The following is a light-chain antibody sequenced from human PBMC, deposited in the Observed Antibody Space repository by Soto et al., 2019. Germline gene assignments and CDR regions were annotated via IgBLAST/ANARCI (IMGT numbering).Light chain of an antibody. CDR3: QVWDSSSDHVV. Sequence: SYELTQPPSVSVAPGETARITCGGDNIGSKSVHWCQQKAGRAPVVVMYYDSDRPSGIPERFSGSNSASTATLSISGVEAGDEADFYCQVWDSSSDHVVFGGGTKLTVL. CDR1: NIGSKS. CDR2: YDS. V-gene: IGLV3-21*04. J-gene: IGLJ2*01.